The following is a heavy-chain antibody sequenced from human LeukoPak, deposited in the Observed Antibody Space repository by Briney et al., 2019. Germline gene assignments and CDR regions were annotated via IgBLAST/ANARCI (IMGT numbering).Heavy chain of an antibody. Sequence: PGGSLRLSCAASGFTFSDYYMSWIRQAPGKGLEWVSYISSSSSYTNYADSVKGRFTISRDNAKNSLYLQMNSLRAEDTAVYYCAKQMSTVTFTPFDYWGQGTLVTVSS. J-gene: IGHJ4*02. CDR1: GFTFSDYY. D-gene: IGHD3-16*01. CDR2: ISSSSSYT. V-gene: IGHV3-11*03. CDR3: AKQMSTVTFTPFDY.